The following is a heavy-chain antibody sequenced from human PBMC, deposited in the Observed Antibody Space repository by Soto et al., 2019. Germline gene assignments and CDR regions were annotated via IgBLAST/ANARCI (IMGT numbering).Heavy chain of an antibody. V-gene: IGHV3-33*01. J-gene: IGHJ3*02. Sequence: QVQLVESGGGVVQPGRSLRLSCAASGFTFSSYGMHWVRQAPGKGLEWVAVIWYDGSNKYYADSVKGRFTISRDNSKNTLYLQMNSLRAEDRAVYYCARGSYGDYEDAFDIWGQGTMVTVSS. D-gene: IGHD4-17*01. CDR3: ARGSYGDYEDAFDI. CDR1: GFTFSSYG. CDR2: IWYDGSNK.